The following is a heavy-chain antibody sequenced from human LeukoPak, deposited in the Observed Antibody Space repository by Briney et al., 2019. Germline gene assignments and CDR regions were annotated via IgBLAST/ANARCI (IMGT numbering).Heavy chain of an antibody. CDR2: IYYSGST. V-gene: IGHV4-59*01. Sequence: SETLSLTCTVSGGSISSYYWSWIRQPPGKGLEWIGYIYYSGSTNYNPSLKSRVTISVETSKNQFSLKLSSVTAADTAVYYCARTPRWGCSGGSCYLDYWGQGTLVTVSS. CDR3: ARTPRWGCSGGSCYLDY. D-gene: IGHD2-15*01. CDR1: GGSISSYY. J-gene: IGHJ4*02.